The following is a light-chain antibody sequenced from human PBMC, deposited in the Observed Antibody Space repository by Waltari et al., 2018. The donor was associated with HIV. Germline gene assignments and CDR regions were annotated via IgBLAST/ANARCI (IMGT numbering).Light chain of an antibody. CDR1: SSNIESNT. V-gene: IGLV1-44*01. CDR2: SNN. CDR3: AAWDDSLNGWV. Sequence: QSVLTQPSSASGTPGQRVAISCSGSSSNIESNTVNCYQPLPGTAPKLLFYSNNQRPSGLPDRISGSKSGTSASLAISGLQSEDEADYYCAAWDDSLNGWVFGGGTKLTVL. J-gene: IGLJ3*02.